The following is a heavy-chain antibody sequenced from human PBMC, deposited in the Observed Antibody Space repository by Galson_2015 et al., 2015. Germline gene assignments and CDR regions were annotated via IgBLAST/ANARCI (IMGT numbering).Heavy chain of an antibody. CDR3: TRGCTAIRCPADV. D-gene: IGHD2-21*02. Sequence: SLRLSCAASGLTFSRYWMTWVRQAPGKGLEWVANIKEDGRAQNYVDSVKGRFTISRDNARDTVHLQMNNLGAGDTAVYYCTRGCTAIRCPADVWGQGTTVTVSS. CDR2: IKEDGRAQ. V-gene: IGHV3-7*01. J-gene: IGHJ6*02. CDR1: GLTFSRYW.